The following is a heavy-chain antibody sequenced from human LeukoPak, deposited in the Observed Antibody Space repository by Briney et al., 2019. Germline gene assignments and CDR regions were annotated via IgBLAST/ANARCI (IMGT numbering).Heavy chain of an antibody. CDR1: GYTFTSYD. D-gene: IGHD4-4*01. J-gene: IGHJ4*02. CDR3: ARDVSPTHDKVDYTNIFDY. CDR2: MNPNSGGT. V-gene: IGHV1-2*02. Sequence: ASVKVSCKASGYTFTSYDINWVRQATGQGLEWMGWMNPNSGGTNYAQKLQGRVTMTRDTSISTAYMELSRLRSDDTAVYYCARDVSPTHDKVDYTNIFDYWGQGTLVTVSS.